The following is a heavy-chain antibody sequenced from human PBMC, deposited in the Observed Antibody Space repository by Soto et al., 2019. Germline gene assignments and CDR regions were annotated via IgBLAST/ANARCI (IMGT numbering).Heavy chain of an antibody. V-gene: IGHV4-30-4*02. CDR2: IYYSGST. CDR3: AREGMWSVGRDCYAQYVQY. J-gene: IGHJ4*01. D-gene: IGHD2-21*02. CDR1: GGSISSGDYY. Sequence: PSATLSVTCTVSGGSISSGDYYWSWIRQPPGKGLEWIGYIYYSGSTYYNPSLKSRVTISVDTSKNQFSLQLSSLTAAVTAVYYWAREGMWSVGRDCYAQYVQYWGHGTIVTVS.